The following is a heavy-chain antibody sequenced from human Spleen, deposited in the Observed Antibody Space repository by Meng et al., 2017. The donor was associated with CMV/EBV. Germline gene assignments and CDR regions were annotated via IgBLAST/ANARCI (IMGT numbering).Heavy chain of an antibody. J-gene: IGHJ4*02. CDR2: IYYSGRP. Sequence: ASIPPSTYNWGCIRQPPGKGLEWLVSIYYSGRPYYKPSLKSRVTISVDTSKNQLSLRLTSVTAADTAVYYCARMTRYGYASSWYANDWGQGTLVTVSS. V-gene: IGHV4-39*01. D-gene: IGHD6-13*01. CDR1: ASIPPSTYN. CDR3: ARMTRYGYASSWYAND.